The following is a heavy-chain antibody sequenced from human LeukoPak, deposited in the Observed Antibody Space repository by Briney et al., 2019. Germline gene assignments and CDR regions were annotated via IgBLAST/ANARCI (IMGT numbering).Heavy chain of an antibody. CDR3: AKVEIELWSNRMDV. CDR1: GVTLSSYA. V-gene: IGHV3-23*01. CDR2: ISSSGSGGNT. Sequence: GGSLRLSCTASGVTLSSYAMSWARQAPGKGLEWVSGISSSGSGGNTYYADSVKGRFAISRDNSRNTLFLHMNSLRAEDTAVYYCAKVEIELWSNRMDVWGQGTTVTVSS. D-gene: IGHD5-18*01. J-gene: IGHJ6*02.